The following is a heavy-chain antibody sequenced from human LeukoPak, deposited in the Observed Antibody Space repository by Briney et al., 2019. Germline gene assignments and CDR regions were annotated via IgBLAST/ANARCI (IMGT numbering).Heavy chain of an antibody. V-gene: IGHV3-30-3*01. CDR2: ISYNGNDE. D-gene: IGHD3-16*01. Sequence: GGSLRLSCEGSGFIFKSYAMHWVRQAPGRGLEWLTVISYNGNDEDFADSVKGRFTVSRDNSKKTVYLEVNNLRVEDTAVYYCAKGMLTYYYMDVWGKGTTVTVSS. CDR3: AKGMLTYYYMDV. CDR1: GFIFKSYA. J-gene: IGHJ6*03.